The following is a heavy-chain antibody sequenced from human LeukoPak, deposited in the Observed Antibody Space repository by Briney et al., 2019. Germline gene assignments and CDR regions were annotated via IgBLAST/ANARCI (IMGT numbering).Heavy chain of an antibody. CDR3: ARVPPYSSGLFDY. CDR1: GGSISSGGYY. V-gene: IGHV4-30-2*01. Sequence: SQTLSLTCTVSGGSISSGGYYWSWIRQPPGKGLEWIGYIYHSGSTYYNPSLKSRVTISVDRSKNQFSLKLSSVTAADTAVYYCARVPPYSSGLFDYWGQGTLVTVSS. CDR2: IYHSGST. D-gene: IGHD6-19*01. J-gene: IGHJ4*02.